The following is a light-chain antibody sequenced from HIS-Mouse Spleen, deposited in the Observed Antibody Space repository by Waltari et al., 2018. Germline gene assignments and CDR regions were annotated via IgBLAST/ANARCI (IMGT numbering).Light chain of an antibody. CDR1: QSISSW. CDR3: QQNNSYSLT. V-gene: IGKV1-5*03. J-gene: IGKJ4*01. CDR2: KAS. Sequence: DIQMTQSPSTLSASVVDRVTITCRASQSISSWLAWYQQKPGKAPKLLIYKASSLESGVPSRFSGSGSGTEFTLTISSLQPDDFATYYCQQNNSYSLTFGGGTKVEIK.